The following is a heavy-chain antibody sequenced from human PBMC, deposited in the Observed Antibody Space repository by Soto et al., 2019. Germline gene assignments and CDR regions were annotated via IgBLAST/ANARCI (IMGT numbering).Heavy chain of an antibody. J-gene: IGHJ4*02. V-gene: IGHV3-23*01. D-gene: IGHD5-18*01. Sequence: GGSLRLSCAASGFTFSSYAMSWVRQAPGKGLEWVSAISGSGDSTYDADSVKGRFTISRDNSKNALYLQMNSLRAEDTAVYYCAKGIYSYGYNSFDYWSQGTLVTVSS. CDR2: ISGSGDST. CDR1: GFTFSSYA. CDR3: AKGIYSYGYNSFDY.